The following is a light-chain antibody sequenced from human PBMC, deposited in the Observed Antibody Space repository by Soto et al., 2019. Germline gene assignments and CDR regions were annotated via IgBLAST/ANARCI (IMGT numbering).Light chain of an antibody. Sequence: EVVLTQSPVTLSLSPGEGATLSCRASQSFRGLLAWYQQKPGQAPRLLIYDAYNRATGIPPRFSGSGSGTDFTLTTSSLEPEDSAVYYCQQRHMWPITFGQGTRLEIK. J-gene: IGKJ5*01. CDR2: DAY. V-gene: IGKV3-11*01. CDR1: QSFRGL. CDR3: QQRHMWPIT.